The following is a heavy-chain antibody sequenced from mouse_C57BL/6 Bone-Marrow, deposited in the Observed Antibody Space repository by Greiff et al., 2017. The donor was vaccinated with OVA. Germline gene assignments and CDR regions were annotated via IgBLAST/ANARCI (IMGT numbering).Heavy chain of an antibody. V-gene: IGHV3-6*01. CDR3: ARIYGSSYGWYFDV. J-gene: IGHJ1*03. CDR2: ISYDGSN. D-gene: IGHD1-1*01. CDR1: GYSITSGYY. Sequence: EVKLQESGPGLVKPSQSLSLTCSVTGYSITSGYYWTWIRQFPGNKLEWMGYISYDGSNNYNPSLKNRISITRDTSKNQFFLKLNSVTTEDTATYYCARIYGSSYGWYFDVWGTGTTVTVSS.